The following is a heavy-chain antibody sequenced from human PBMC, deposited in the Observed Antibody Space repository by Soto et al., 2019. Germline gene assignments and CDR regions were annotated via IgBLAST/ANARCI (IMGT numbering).Heavy chain of an antibody. Sequence: QVQLVESGGGVVQPGRSLRLSCAASGFTFSSYGMHWVRQAPGKGLEWVAAISYDGSNKYYADSVKGRFTISRDNSKNPLYLQTNRLRAEVTALYYCTKDRQLVLGGYYAMFVWGQGPKDTFSS. CDR3: TKDRQLVLGGYYAMFV. D-gene: IGHD6-13*01. CDR1: GFTFSSYG. J-gene: IGHJ6*02. V-gene: IGHV3-30*18. CDR2: ISYDGSNK.